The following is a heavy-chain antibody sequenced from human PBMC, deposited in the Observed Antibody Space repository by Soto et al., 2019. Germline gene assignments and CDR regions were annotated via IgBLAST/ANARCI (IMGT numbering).Heavy chain of an antibody. J-gene: IGHJ5*02. CDR3: AKKSSSWCFDH. D-gene: IGHD6-13*01. CDR2: IYYTGST. Sequence: SETLSLTCTVSGGSISTYYWSWIRQPPGKGLEWIGYIYYTGSTTYNPPLKSRVTISVDTSKNQFSLKLSSVTAADTAVYYCAKKSSSWCFDHWGQGTLVSVS. CDR1: GGSISTYY. V-gene: IGHV4-59*01.